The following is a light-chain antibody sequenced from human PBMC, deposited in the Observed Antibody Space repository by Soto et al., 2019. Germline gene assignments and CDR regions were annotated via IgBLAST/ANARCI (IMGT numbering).Light chain of an antibody. CDR1: ENVSNNY. V-gene: IGKV3-20*01. J-gene: IGKJ2*01. CDR3: QQYGSSPPYT. CDR2: GSS. Sequence: EVVLTQSPGTLSLSPGERATLSCRASENVSNNYLAWYQQKPGQAPRLLIFGSSDRAAGIPDRFSGSGSGTDFXXXXSXXXPEDFAVYYCQQYGSSPPYTFGQGTKLEIK.